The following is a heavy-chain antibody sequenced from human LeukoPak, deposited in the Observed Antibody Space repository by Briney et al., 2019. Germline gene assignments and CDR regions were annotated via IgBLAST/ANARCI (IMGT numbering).Heavy chain of an antibody. CDR3: ARGGPHYGGYPFDY. V-gene: IGHV1-69*05. CDR2: IIPIFGTA. Sequence: SVKVSCKASGGTFSSYAISWVRQAPGQGLEWMGRIIPIFGTANYAQKFQGRVTITTDESTSTAYMELSSLRSEDTAVYYCARGGPHYGGYPFDYWGQGTLVTVSS. J-gene: IGHJ4*02. CDR1: GGTFSSYA. D-gene: IGHD4-17*01.